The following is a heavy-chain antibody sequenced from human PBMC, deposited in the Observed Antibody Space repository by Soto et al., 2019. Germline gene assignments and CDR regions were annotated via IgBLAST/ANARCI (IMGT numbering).Heavy chain of an antibody. V-gene: IGHV4-30-4*01. Sequence: SETLSLTCSVSGDSISNLDYFWAWIRQPPGQALEYIGYIYKSATTYYNPSFESRVAISVDTSKSQFSLNVTSVTAADTAVYFCARGRYCLTGRCFPNWFDSWGPRALVTLSP. J-gene: IGHJ5*01. CDR3: ARGRYCLTGRCFPNWFDS. CDR1: GDSISNLDYF. CDR2: IYKSATT. D-gene: IGHD7-27*01.